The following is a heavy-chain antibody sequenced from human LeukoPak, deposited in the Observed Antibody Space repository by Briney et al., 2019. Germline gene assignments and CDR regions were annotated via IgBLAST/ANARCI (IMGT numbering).Heavy chain of an antibody. V-gene: IGHV1-46*01. D-gene: IGHD5-18*01. J-gene: IGHJ4*02. Sequence: ASVKVSCKASGYTFTSYYIHWVRQAPGQGLEWMGIINPSSGSTSYAQKFQGRVTMTRDTSTSTVYMELSSLRSEDTAVYYCARGSLYSYRENTFDYWGQGTLVTVSS. CDR1: GYTFTSYY. CDR3: ARGSLYSYRENTFDY. CDR2: INPSSGST.